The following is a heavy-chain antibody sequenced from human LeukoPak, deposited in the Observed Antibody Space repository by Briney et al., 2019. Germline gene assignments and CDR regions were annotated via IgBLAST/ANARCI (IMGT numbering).Heavy chain of an antibody. CDR3: ARGVTMIVVVIHDWYFDL. CDR2: IYYSRST. V-gene: IGHV4-39*01. J-gene: IGHJ2*01. Sequence: KPSETLSLTCTVSGGPISSSSYYWGWIRQPPGKGLEWIGSIYYSRSTYYNPSLKSRVTISVDTSKNQFSLKLSSLTAADTAVYYCARGVTMIVVVIHDWYFDLWGRGTLVTVSS. D-gene: IGHD3-22*01. CDR1: GGPISSSSYY.